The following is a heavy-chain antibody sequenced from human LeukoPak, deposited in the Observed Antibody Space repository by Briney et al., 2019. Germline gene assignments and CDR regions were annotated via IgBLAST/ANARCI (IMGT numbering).Heavy chain of an antibody. CDR2: INSDGSST. CDR1: GFTFSSYW. V-gene: IGHV3-74*01. J-gene: IGHJ4*02. Sequence: GGSLRLSCAASGFTFSSYWMHWVRQAPGKGLVWVSRINSDGSSTSYADSAKGRFTISRDNAKNTLYLQMNSLRAEDTAVYYCARDLNYDFWSGSLSFDYWGQGTLVTVSS. CDR3: ARDLNYDFWSGSLSFDY. D-gene: IGHD3-3*01.